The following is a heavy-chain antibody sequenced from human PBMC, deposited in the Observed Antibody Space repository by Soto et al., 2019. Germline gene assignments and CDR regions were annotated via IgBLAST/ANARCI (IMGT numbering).Heavy chain of an antibody. CDR1: GGSISTSNL. V-gene: IGHV4-4*02. CDR3: AREGYSSGYYYYYGMDV. Sequence: SETLSLTCAVSGGSISTSNLWTWVRQPPGKGLEWIGEFYHSGSTNYNPSLKSRVTISLDTSKNQFSLTLNSVTAADTAVYYCAREGYSSGYYYYYGMDVWGQGTTVTAP. CDR2: FYHSGST. D-gene: IGHD3-22*01. J-gene: IGHJ6*02.